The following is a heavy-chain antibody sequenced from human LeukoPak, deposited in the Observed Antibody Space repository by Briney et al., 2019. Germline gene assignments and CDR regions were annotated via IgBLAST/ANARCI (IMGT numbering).Heavy chain of an antibody. J-gene: IGHJ4*02. Sequence: ASVKVSCKASGYTFTGYYMHWVRRAPGQGLEWMGWINPNSGGTNYAQKFQGRVTMTRDTSISTAYMELSRLRSDDTAVYYCARGEWREYCSSTSCLPMGYWGQGTLVTVSS. CDR1: GYTFTGYY. D-gene: IGHD2-2*01. CDR2: INPNSGGT. V-gene: IGHV1-2*02. CDR3: ARGEWREYCSSTSCLPMGY.